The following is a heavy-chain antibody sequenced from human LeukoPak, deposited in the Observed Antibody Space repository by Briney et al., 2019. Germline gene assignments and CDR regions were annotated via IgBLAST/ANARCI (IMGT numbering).Heavy chain of an antibody. V-gene: IGHV4-59*08. CDR1: GDSISSYY. D-gene: IGHD3-3*01. CDR3: ARPKYGVALFYFDK. CDR2: VYYSGGT. Sequence: PSETLSLTCTVSGDSISSYYWSCVRQRPGKGLEWIGSVYYSGGTYYNPSLRSRATISVDTSRSQFSLRLSSVTAADTAVYYCARPKYGVALFYFDKWGQGSLVTVSS. J-gene: IGHJ4*02.